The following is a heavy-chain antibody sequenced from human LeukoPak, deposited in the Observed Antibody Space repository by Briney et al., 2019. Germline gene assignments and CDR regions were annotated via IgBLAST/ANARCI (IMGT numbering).Heavy chain of an antibody. V-gene: IGHV4-61*02. CDR1: GGSINSDDYY. CDR2: IHIDGRT. CDR3: VRSFHLPENWFDP. J-gene: IGHJ5*02. D-gene: IGHD2/OR15-2a*01. Sequence: SETLSLTCTVSGGSINSDDYYWTWIRQPAGKGLKWIGRIHIDGRTNYNPSLKSRLSFSLDASKNVFSLKMTSVTATDTAVYYCVRSFHLPENWFDPWGQGTLVTVSS.